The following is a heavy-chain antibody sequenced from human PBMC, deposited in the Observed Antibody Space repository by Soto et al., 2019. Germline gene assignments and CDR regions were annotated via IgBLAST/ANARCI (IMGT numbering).Heavy chain of an antibody. CDR2: VHYCGGT. CDR3: TKNSAYALDY. D-gene: IGHD4-17*01. J-gene: IGHJ4*02. CDR1: RRSVSKDNW. Sequence: SQTLSLTCGVSRRSVSKDNWWSWVRQSPGKGLEWIGEVHYCGGTNYNPSLESRATISVDTSRNEFSLRLTSVTAADTAMYYCTKNSAYALDYWGQG. V-gene: IGHV4-4*02.